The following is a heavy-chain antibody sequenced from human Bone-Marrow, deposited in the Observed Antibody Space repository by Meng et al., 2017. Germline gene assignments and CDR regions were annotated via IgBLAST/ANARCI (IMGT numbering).Heavy chain of an antibody. CDR3: ARGDYAEYFDY. Sequence: SVKVSCKASGGTFNSYAISWVRQAPGQGLEWMGGIIPIFGTANYAQKFQGRVTITTDESTSTAYMELSSLRSEDTAVYYCARGDYAEYFDYWGQGTLVTVSS. V-gene: IGHV1-69*05. J-gene: IGHJ4*02. CDR1: GGTFNSYA. D-gene: IGHD4-17*01. CDR2: IIPIFGTA.